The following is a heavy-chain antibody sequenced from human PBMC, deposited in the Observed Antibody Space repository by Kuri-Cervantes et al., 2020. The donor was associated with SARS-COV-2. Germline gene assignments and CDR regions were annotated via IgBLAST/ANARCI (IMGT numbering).Heavy chain of an antibody. J-gene: IGHJ4*02. D-gene: IGHD5-12*01. V-gene: IGHV1-58*01. CDR1: GFTFTSSA. Sequence: SVKVSCKASGFTFTSSAVQWVRQARGQRLEWIGWIVVGSGNTNYAQKFQERVTITRDMSTSTAYMELSSLRSEDTAVYYCARAGLYSGYDSLGYWAQGTLVTVSS. CDR2: IVVGSGNT. CDR3: ARAGLYSGYDSLGY.